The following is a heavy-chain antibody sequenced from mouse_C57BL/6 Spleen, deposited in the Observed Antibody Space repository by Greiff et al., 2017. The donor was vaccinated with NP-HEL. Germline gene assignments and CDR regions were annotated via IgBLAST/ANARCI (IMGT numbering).Heavy chain of an antibody. J-gene: IGHJ2*01. CDR1: GYTFTSYT. V-gene: IGHV1-4*01. D-gene: IGHD1-1*01. CDR3: ARGYYGSTYLDY. CDR2: INPSSGYT. Sequence: QVQLQQSGAELARPGASVKMSCKASGYTFTSYTMHWVKQRPGQGLEWIGYINPSSGYTKYNQKFKDKATLTADKSSSTAYMQLSSLTSEDSAVYYCARGYYGSTYLDYWGQGTTLTVSS.